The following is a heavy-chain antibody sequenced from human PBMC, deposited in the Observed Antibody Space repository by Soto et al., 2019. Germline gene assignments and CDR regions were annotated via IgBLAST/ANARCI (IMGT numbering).Heavy chain of an antibody. J-gene: IGHJ6*02. CDR1: GFTFSSYW. Sequence: GGSLRLSCEASGFTFSSYWMGWVRQAPGKGLEWVANIKQDGSEKDYVDSVRGRFTIFRDNADNSLYLQMKGLTAEDTAVYYCARGRMPRYYGLDVWGQGTVVTVSS. V-gene: IGHV3-7*05. CDR2: IKQDGSEK. D-gene: IGHD2-2*01. CDR3: ARGRMPRYYGLDV.